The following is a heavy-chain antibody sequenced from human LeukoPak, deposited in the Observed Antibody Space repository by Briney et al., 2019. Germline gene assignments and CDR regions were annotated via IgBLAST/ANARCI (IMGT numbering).Heavy chain of an antibody. D-gene: IGHD6-19*01. CDR1: GGSFSGYY. V-gene: IGHV4-34*01. Sequence: PSETLSLTCAVYGGSFSGYYWSWIRQPPGKGLEWIGEINHSGSTNYNPSLKSRVTISVDTSKNQFSLKLSSVTAADTAVYYCARVFRSVAVACIDYWGQGTLVTVSS. CDR3: ARVFRSVAVACIDY. CDR2: INHSGST. J-gene: IGHJ4*02.